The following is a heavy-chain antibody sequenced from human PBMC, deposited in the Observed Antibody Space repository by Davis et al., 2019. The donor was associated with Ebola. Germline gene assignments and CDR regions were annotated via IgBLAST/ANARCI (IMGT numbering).Heavy chain of an antibody. V-gene: IGHV4-34*01. J-gene: IGHJ4*02. CDR1: GGSFSGYY. Sequence: MPSETLSLTCAVCGGSFSGYYWSWIRQPPGKGLEWIGEINHSGSTNYNPSLKSRVTISVDTSKNQFSLKLSSVTAADTAVYYCARGRGAVAGRFRYYFDYWGQGTLVTVSS. D-gene: IGHD6-19*01. CDR2: INHSGST. CDR3: ARGRGAVAGRFRYYFDY.